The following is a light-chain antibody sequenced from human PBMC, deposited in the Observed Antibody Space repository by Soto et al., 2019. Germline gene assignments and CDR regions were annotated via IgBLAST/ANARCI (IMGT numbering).Light chain of an antibody. CDR3: TSYTSSTTVV. Sequence: QSALTQPASVSGSPGQSITISCTGTSSNVGDNNYVSWYQQHPGKAPKLMIYDISNRPSVVSYCSSGSNSGNTASRTISGLQAEDEAYYYCTSYTSSTTVVFGGGTKLTVL. CDR1: SSNVGDNNY. CDR2: DIS. J-gene: IGLJ3*02. V-gene: IGLV2-14*03.